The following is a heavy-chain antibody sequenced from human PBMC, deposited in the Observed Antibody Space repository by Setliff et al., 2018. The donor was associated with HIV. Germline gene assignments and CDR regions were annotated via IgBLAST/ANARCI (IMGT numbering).Heavy chain of an antibody. CDR2: VSNNGRTA. D-gene: IGHD3-22*01. Sequence: GGSLRLSCATSGFTFNNYWMHWVRQSPRMGLVWVSRVSNNGRTAVYADSVKGRFTISRDNSKNTVHLQMNSLRAEDTAMYYCARDQSPTYFYDSAYRPYFDYWGQGTLVTVSS. V-gene: IGHV3-74*03. CDR3: ARDQSPTYFYDSAYRPYFDY. CDR1: GFTFNNYW. J-gene: IGHJ4*01.